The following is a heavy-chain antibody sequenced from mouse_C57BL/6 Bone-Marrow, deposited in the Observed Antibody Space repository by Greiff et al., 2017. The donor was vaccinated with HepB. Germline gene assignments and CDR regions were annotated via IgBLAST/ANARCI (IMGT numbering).Heavy chain of an antibody. CDR1: GFNIKDYY. CDR3: TTWLLRYPYYFDY. V-gene: IGHV14-1*01. D-gene: IGHD1-1*01. Sequence: EVQLQQSGAELVRPGASVKLSCTASGFNIKDYYMHWVKQRPEQGLEWIGRIDPEDGDTEYAPKFQGKATMTADTSSNTAYLQLSSLTSEDTAVYYCTTWLLRYPYYFDYWGQGTTLTVSS. CDR2: IDPEDGDT. J-gene: IGHJ2*01.